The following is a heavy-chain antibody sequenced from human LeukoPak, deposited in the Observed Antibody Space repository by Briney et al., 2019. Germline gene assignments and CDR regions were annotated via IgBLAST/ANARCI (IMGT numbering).Heavy chain of an antibody. D-gene: IGHD2-21*02. V-gene: IGHV4-59*01. CDR2: IHYSGST. CDR3: ARSMTAYGLDI. CDR1: GGSISGDY. Sequence: PSETLSFTCTVSGGSISGDYWSWIRQPPGKGLEWIGYIHYSGSTNYNPSLKSRVTISVDTSKNQFSLKVTSVTAADTAVYYCARSMTAYGLDIWGQGTRVIVSS. J-gene: IGHJ3*02.